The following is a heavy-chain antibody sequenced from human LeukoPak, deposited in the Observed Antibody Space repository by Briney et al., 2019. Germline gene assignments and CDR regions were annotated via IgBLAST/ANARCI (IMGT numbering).Heavy chain of an antibody. V-gene: IGHV4-59*11. CDR2: IYYSGST. Sequence: SETLSLTCTVSGGSISSHYWSWIRQPPGKGLEWIGYIYYSGSTNYNPSLKSRVTISVDTSKNQFSLKLSSVTAADTAVYYCARRRYCSSTSCPRFHYYYYMDVWGKGTTVTVSS. D-gene: IGHD2-2*01. J-gene: IGHJ6*03. CDR1: GGSISSHY. CDR3: ARRRYCSSTSCPRFHYYYYMDV.